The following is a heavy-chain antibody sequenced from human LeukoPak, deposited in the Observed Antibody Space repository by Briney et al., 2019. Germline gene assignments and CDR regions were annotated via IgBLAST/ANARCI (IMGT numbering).Heavy chain of an antibody. CDR1: GLIVSNNY. V-gene: IGHV3-53*01. J-gene: IGHJ4*02. Sequence: GGSLRLSCAASGLIVSNNYMNWVRQAPGKGLEWVSALYIGGNTYYADSVRGRFTISRDNSKNTLYLQMNSLRAEDTAIYYCTTTAGYNYGQYWGQGTLVTVSS. D-gene: IGHD5-18*01. CDR3: TTTAGYNYGQY. CDR2: LYIGGNT.